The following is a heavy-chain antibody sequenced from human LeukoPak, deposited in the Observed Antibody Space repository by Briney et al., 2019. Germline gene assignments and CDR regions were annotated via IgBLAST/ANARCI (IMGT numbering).Heavy chain of an antibody. V-gene: IGHV3-30*02. J-gene: IGHJ4*02. D-gene: IGHD6-13*01. Sequence: GGSLRLPCAASGFTFSGYGMHWVRQAPGKGLEWVAFIRYDGSNKYYADSVKGRFTISRDNSKNTLYLQMNSLRAEDTAVYYCARGLRIAAAGTFDYWGQGTLVTVSS. CDR3: ARGLRIAAAGTFDY. CDR1: GFTFSGYG. CDR2: IRYDGSNK.